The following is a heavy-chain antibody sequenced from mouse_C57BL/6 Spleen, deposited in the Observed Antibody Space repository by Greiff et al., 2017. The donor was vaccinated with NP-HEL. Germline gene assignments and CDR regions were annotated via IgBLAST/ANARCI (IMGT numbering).Heavy chain of an antibody. CDR2: IDPSDSET. Sequence: QVQLQQPGAELVRPGSSVKLSCKASGYTFTSYWMHWVKQRPIQGLEWIGNIDPSDSETHYNQKFKDKATLTVDKSSSTAYMQLSSLTSADSAVYYCARGDYYGSSSYYYAMDYWGQGTSVTVSS. V-gene: IGHV1-52*01. CDR3: ARGDYYGSSSYYYAMDY. CDR1: GYTFTSYW. J-gene: IGHJ4*01. D-gene: IGHD1-1*01.